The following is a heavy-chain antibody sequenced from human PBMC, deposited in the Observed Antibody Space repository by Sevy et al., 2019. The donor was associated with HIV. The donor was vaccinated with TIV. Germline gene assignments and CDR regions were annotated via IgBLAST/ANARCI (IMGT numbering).Heavy chain of an antibody. V-gene: IGHV3-23*01. Sequence: GGSLRLSCAASGFIFNSYVMNWVRQAPGKGLEWVSAISASGGSIYYTDSVKGRFTISRDNSKNTLYLQMNSLRAEDTAVYYCAKGDRTFYGLDVWGQGTTVTVSS. CDR3: AKGDRTFYGLDV. J-gene: IGHJ6*02. CDR2: ISASGGSI. CDR1: GFIFNSYV. D-gene: IGHD2-15*01.